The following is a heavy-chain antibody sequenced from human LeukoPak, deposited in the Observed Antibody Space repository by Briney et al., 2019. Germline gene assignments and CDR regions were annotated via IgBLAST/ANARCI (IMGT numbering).Heavy chain of an antibody. CDR1: GGTFSSYA. Sequence: SVKVSCKASGGTFSSYAISWVRQAPGQGLEWMGGIIPIFGTANYAQKFQGRVTITADESTSTAYMELSSLRPEDTAVYYCARVLLYDSSDFDYWGQGTLVTVSS. CDR2: IIPIFGTA. J-gene: IGHJ4*02. CDR3: ARVLLYDSSDFDY. D-gene: IGHD3-22*01. V-gene: IGHV1-69*13.